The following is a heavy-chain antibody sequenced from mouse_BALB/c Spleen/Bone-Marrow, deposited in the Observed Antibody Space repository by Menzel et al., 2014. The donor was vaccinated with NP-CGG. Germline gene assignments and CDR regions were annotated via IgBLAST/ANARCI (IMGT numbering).Heavy chain of an antibody. CDR3: ARREGGNFAMDY. CDR2: ISNGGTFT. J-gene: IGHJ4*01. CDR1: GFTFSSYG. V-gene: IGHV5-6*01. Sequence: EVHLVESGGDLVKPGGSLKLSCAASGFTFSSYGFFWVRQTPDKRLEWVATISNGGTFTYYPDSVKGRFTISRDNAKNTLNLQMSRLKTEDKAVYYGARREGGNFAMDYWGQATSVTVSS.